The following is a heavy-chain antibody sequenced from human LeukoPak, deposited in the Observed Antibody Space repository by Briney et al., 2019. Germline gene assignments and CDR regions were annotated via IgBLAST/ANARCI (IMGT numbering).Heavy chain of an antibody. Sequence: GGSLRLSCAASGFTFSSYWTHWVRQSPGKGLVWVSRINSDGSSTSYADSVKGRFTISRDNAKNTLYLQMNSLRAEDTAVYYCARDSPGYSYGFGYWGQGTLVTVSS. CDR3: ARDSPGYSYGFGY. J-gene: IGHJ4*02. CDR2: INSDGSST. V-gene: IGHV3-74*01. CDR1: GFTFSSYW. D-gene: IGHD5-18*01.